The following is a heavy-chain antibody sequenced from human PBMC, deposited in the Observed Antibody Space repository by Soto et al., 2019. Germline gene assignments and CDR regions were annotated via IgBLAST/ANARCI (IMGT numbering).Heavy chain of an antibody. CDR3: AGDGDYYGSGSYHNWFDP. J-gene: IGHJ5*02. CDR2: IIPIFGTA. V-gene: IGHV1-69*01. D-gene: IGHD3-10*01. CDR1: GGTFSSYA. Sequence: QVQLVQSGAEVKKPGSSVKVSCKASGGTFSSYAISWVRQAPGQGLEWMGGIIPIFGTANYAQKFQGRVTITADDSTSTAYMALSSLRSEDTAVYYCAGDGDYYGSGSYHNWFDPWGQGTLVTVSS.